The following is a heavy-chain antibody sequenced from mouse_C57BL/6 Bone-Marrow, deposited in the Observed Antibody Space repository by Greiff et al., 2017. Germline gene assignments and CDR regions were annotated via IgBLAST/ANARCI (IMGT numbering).Heavy chain of an antibody. Sequence: VQLQQPGAELVKPGASVKLSCKASGYTFTSYWMQWVKQRPGQGLEWIGEIDPSDSYTNYNQKFKGKATLTVDTSSSAAYMQLSSLTSEDSAVYYCDHDYWGQGTTLTVSS. CDR2: IDPSDSYT. J-gene: IGHJ2*01. CDR1: GYTFTSYW. V-gene: IGHV1-50*01. CDR3: DHDY.